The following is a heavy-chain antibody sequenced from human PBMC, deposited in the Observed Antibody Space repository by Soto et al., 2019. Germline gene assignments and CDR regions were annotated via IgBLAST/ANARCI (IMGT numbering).Heavy chain of an antibody. CDR1: GSTFTSYG. V-gene: IGHV1-18*04. D-gene: IGHD6-19*01. Sequence: ASVKFSGKASGSTFTSYGISWVRQAPGQGLEWMGWISPYNGNTNYAQKLQGRVTMTTDTSTTTAYMELRSLRSADTAVYYCARVTLPHSSGWYRIFDYWGQGTLVTVS. J-gene: IGHJ4*02. CDR3: ARVTLPHSSGWYRIFDY. CDR2: ISPYNGNT.